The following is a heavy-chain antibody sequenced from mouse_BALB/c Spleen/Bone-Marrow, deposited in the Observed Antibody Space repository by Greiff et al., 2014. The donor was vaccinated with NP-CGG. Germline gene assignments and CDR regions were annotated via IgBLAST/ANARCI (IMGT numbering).Heavy chain of an antibody. J-gene: IGHJ2*01. V-gene: IGHV1-9*01. CDR2: ILPGSGST. CDR3: ARNLYYFDY. CDR1: GYTFSSYW. Sequence: VQLQQSGAELMKPGASVKISCKATGYTFSSYWIEWVKQRPGHGLEWIGEILPGSGSTHYNEKFKGKATFTADTSSNTAYMQLSSLTSEDSAVYYWARNLYYFDYWGQGTTLTVSS.